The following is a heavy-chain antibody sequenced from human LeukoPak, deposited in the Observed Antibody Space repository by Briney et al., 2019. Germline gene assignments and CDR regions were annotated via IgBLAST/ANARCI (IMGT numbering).Heavy chain of an antibody. CDR3: ARDSGSYFD. V-gene: IGHV4-59*12. D-gene: IGHD1-26*01. CDR1: GGSISSYY. Sequence: PSETLSLTCTVSGGSISSYYWSWIRQPPGKGLEWIGYIYYSGSTNYNPSLKSRVTISVDTSKNQFSLKLSSVTAADTAVYYCARDSGSYFDWGQGTLVTVSS. CDR2: IYYSGST. J-gene: IGHJ4*02.